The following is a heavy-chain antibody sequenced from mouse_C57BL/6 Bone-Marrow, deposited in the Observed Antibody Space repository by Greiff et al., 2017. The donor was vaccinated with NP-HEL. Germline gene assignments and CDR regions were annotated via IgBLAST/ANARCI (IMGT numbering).Heavy chain of an antibody. J-gene: IGHJ3*01. D-gene: IGHD3-2*02. CDR1: GYTFTSYW. Sequence: QVQLQQPGAELVRPGTSVKLSCKASGYTFTSYWMHWVKQRPGQGLEWIGVIDPSDSYTNYNQKFKGKATLTVDTSSSTAYMQLSSLTSEDSAVYYCARRRQLRLGFAYWGQGTLFTVSA. CDR3: ARRRQLRLGFAY. V-gene: IGHV1-59*01. CDR2: IDPSDSYT.